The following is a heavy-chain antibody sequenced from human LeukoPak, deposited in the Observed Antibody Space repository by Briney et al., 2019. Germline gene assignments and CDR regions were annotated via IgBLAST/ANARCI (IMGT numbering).Heavy chain of an antibody. CDR2: ISGSGGST. V-gene: IGHV3-23*01. Sequence: GGSLRLSCAASGFTFSSYAMGWVRQAPGKGLEWVSAISGSGGSTYYADSVKGRSTISRDNSKNTLYLQMNSLRAEDTAVYYCAKYRRGSGWFWFDYWGQGTLVTVSS. J-gene: IGHJ4*02. D-gene: IGHD6-19*01. CDR1: GFTFSSYA. CDR3: AKYRRGSGWFWFDY.